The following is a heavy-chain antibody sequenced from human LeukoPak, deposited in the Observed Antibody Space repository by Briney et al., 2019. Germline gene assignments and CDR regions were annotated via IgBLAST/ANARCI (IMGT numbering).Heavy chain of an antibody. Sequence: ASVKVSCKASGYTFTSYYMHWVRQAPGQGLEWRGWISAYNGNTNYAQNLQGRVTMTTVTSTNTAYMELRSLRFDDTAVYYCARGVAVGTAYYFDCWGQGTLVTVSS. CDR2: ISAYNGNT. CDR3: ARGVAVGTAYYFDC. V-gene: IGHV1-18*04. D-gene: IGHD4-23*01. J-gene: IGHJ4*02. CDR1: GYTFTSYY.